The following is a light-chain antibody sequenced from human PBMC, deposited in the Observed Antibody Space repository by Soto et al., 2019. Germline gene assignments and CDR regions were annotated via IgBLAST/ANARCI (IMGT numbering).Light chain of an antibody. Sequence: EILITQSTTTLSVSPGDRATLSCRASQSVSNNLAWYQQRPGQAPRLLIYDISNRATGVPARFSGSGSETEFTLTIRSLQSEDFAVYFCQQYNNWPSFGQGTRLEVK. CDR2: DIS. V-gene: IGKV3-15*01. CDR3: QQYNNWPS. CDR1: QSVSNN. J-gene: IGKJ5*01.